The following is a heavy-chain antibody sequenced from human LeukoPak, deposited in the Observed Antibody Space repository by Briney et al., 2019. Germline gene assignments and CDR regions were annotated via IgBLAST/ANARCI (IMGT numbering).Heavy chain of an antibody. D-gene: IGHD3-9*01. V-gene: IGHV3-30*18. J-gene: IGHJ6*02. CDR3: AKDRPSYFDWSPLYYYYYGMDV. CDR2: ISYDGSNK. CDR1: GFTFSSYG. Sequence: GGPLRLSCAASGFTFSSYGMHWVRQAPGKGLEWVAVISYDGSNKYYADSVKGRFTISRDNSKNTLYLQMNSLRAEDTAVYYCAKDRPSYFDWSPLYYYYYGMDVWGQGTTVTVSS.